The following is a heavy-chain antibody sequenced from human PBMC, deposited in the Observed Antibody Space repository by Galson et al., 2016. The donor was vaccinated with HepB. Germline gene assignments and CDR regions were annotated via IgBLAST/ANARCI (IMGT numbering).Heavy chain of an antibody. V-gene: IGHV3-7*03. CDR3: ARDRRNYYDSSGYYTY. Sequence: SLRLSCAASGFPFDTYWMSWVRQAPGKGLEWVANIKQDGSEKYYVVSVKDRFTVSRDNAESPLYLQLNSLRAEDTAVYYCARDRRNYYDSSGYYTYWGQGTLVIVSS. J-gene: IGHJ4*02. CDR2: IKQDGSEK. D-gene: IGHD3-22*01. CDR1: GFPFDTYW.